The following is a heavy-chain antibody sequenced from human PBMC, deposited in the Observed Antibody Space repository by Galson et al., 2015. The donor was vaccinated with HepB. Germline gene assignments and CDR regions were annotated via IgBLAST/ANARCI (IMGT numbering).Heavy chain of an antibody. Sequence: SVRVSCKASGYTFYSYSMTWVRQAPGQGLEWMGWISHYNRDTKYARKLQGRVTMNTDTFTSTAYLELRSLRSADTAVYYCARGALVGVVAGIHNNWFDPWGQGTLVTVSS. CDR2: ISHYNRDT. CDR3: ARGALVGVVAGIHNNWFDP. J-gene: IGHJ5*02. V-gene: IGHV1-18*01. CDR1: GYTFYSYS. D-gene: IGHD2-15*01.